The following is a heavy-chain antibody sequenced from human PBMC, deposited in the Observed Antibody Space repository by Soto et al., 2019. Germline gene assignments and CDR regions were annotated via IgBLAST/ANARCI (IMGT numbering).Heavy chain of an antibody. V-gene: IGHV1-18*01. Sequence: ASVKVSCKASGYTFTSYGISWVRQAPGQGLEWMGWISAYNGNTNYAQKLQGRVTMTTDTSTSTAYMELRSLRSDDTAVYYCARTSDYCSSTSCYAWFDPWGQGTLVTVSS. CDR1: GYTFTSYG. CDR2: ISAYNGNT. D-gene: IGHD2-2*01. J-gene: IGHJ5*02. CDR3: ARTSDYCSSTSCYAWFDP.